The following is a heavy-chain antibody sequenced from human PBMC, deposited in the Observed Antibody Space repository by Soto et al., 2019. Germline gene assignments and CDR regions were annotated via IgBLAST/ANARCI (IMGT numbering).Heavy chain of an antibody. D-gene: IGHD2-15*01. CDR1: GYTFTSYY. Sequence: GASVKVSCKASGYTFTSYYMHWVRQAPGQGLEWMGIINPSGGSTSYAQKFQGRVTMTRDTSTSTVYMELSSLRSEDTAVYYCARVYCSGGSCYVIDYWGQGTLVTVSS. CDR3: ARVYCSGGSCYVIDY. V-gene: IGHV1-46*01. CDR2: INPSGGST. J-gene: IGHJ4*02.